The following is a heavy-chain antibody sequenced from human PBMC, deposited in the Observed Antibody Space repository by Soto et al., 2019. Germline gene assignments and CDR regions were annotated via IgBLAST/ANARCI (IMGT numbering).Heavy chain of an antibody. J-gene: IGHJ3*02. Sequence: SETLSLTCAVYGASFSGYFCTWIRQPPGKGLEWIGEINHSGITRYNPSLKSRVTISVDTSKNQFSLKLSSVTAADTAVYYCARYFDWPSGFDIWGQGTMVT. CDR3: ARYFDWPSGFDI. D-gene: IGHD3-9*01. CDR1: GASFSGYF. CDR2: INHSGIT. V-gene: IGHV4-34*01.